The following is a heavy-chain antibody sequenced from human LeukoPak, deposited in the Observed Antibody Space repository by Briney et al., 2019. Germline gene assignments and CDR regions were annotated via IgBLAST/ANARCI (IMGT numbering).Heavy chain of an antibody. J-gene: IGHJ4*02. D-gene: IGHD6-19*01. CDR2: ISSSGSTI. CDR3: ARVVLEWEGTAVAGPTPYYFDY. Sequence: GGSLRLSCAASRFTFSDYYMSWIRQAPEKGLEWVSYISSSGSTIYYAASVKGRFTISRGNAKNSLYLQMNSLRAEDTAVYYCARVVLEWEGTAVAGPTPYYFDYWGQGTLVTVSS. V-gene: IGHV3-11*01. CDR1: RFTFSDYY.